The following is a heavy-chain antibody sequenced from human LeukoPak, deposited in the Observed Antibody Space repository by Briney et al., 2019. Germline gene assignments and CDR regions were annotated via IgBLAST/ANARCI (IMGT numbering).Heavy chain of an antibody. CDR3: AKGTLFGVVTSFDF. CDR2: ISASGSAT. D-gene: IGHD3-3*01. V-gene: IGHV3-23*01. CDR1: GFTFSSYW. Sequence: GGSLRLSCAASGFTFSSYWMTWVRQAPGKGLEWVSLISASGSATYYADSVRGRFAISRDISKNTLFLQMSSLRTEDTAVYYCAKGTLFGVVTSFDFWGQGTLVTVSS. J-gene: IGHJ4*02.